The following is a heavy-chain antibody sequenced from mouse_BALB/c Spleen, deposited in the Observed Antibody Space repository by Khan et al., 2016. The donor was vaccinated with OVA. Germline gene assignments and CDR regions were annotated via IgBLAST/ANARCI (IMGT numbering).Heavy chain of an antibody. D-gene: IGHD1-1*01. CDR2: ISPGSGTP. V-gene: IGHV1S41*01. J-gene: IGHJ4*01. CDR1: GYTFTSYW. Sequence: DLVKPGASVKLSCKASGYTFTSYWINWIKQRPEQGLEWIGRISPGSGTPYYNEMFKGKATLTVDTSSSTAYIQLSSLSSEDSAVYFCVRENYYGSSHYAMDYWGQGTSVTVSS. CDR3: VRENYYGSSHYAMDY.